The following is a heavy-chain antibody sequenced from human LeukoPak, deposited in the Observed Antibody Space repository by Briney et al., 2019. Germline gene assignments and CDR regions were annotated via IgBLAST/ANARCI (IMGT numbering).Heavy chain of an antibody. J-gene: IGHJ4*02. Sequence: ASVKVSCKASGGTFSSYAISWVRQAPGQGLEWMGWMNPNSGNTGYAQKFQGRVTMTRNTSISTAYMELSSLRSEDTAVYYCARVGVAAAGTTGYFDYWGQGTLVTVSS. V-gene: IGHV1-8*02. CDR2: MNPNSGNT. CDR1: GGTFSSYA. CDR3: ARVGVAAAGTTGYFDY. D-gene: IGHD6-13*01.